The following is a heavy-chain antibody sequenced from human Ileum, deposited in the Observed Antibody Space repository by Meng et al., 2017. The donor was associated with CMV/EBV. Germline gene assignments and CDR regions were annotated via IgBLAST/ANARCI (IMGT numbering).Heavy chain of an antibody. CDR2: IYSGGGT. CDR1: GLNVSSSY. D-gene: IGHD3-16*01. CDR3: ARGLGAYDY. V-gene: IGHV3-53*01. Sequence: GECGGALIQPGWSLRFSWACFGLNVSSSYMRWVRQAPGKGLEWVSVIYSGGGTYYADSVKGRFTVSRDNSKNTLYLQMNSLRAEDTAIYYCARGLGAYDYWGQGTLVTVSS. J-gene: IGHJ4*02.